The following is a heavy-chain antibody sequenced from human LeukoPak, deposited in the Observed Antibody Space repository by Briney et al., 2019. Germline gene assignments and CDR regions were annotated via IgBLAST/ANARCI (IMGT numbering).Heavy chain of an antibody. Sequence: SVKVSCKASGYTFTSYGISWVRQAPGQGLEWMGRIIPILGIANYAQKFQGRVTITADKSTSTAYMELSSLRSEDTAVYYCARPAPVRGGFDYWGQGTLVTVSS. D-gene: IGHD3-10*01. CDR3: ARPAPVRGGFDY. CDR1: GYTFTSYG. V-gene: IGHV1-69*04. CDR2: IIPILGIA. J-gene: IGHJ4*02.